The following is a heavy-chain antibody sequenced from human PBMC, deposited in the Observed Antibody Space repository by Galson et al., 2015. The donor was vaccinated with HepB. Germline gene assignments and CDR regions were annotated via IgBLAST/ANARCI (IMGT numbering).Heavy chain of an antibody. J-gene: IGHJ6*02. CDR1: GFTVSSNY. D-gene: IGHD3-10*01. CDR3: ARRGSGNYEHYYYYGMDV. V-gene: IGHV3-66*01. CDR2: IYSGGST. Sequence: SLRLSCAASGFTVSSNYMSWVRQAPGKGLEWVSVIYSGGSTYYADYVKGRFTISRDNSKNTLYLQMNSLRAEDTAVYYCARRGSGNYEHYYYYGMDVWCQVTTVTVSS.